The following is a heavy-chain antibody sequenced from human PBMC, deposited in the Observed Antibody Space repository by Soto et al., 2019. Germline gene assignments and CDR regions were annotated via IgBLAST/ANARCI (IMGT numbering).Heavy chain of an antibody. CDR3: AKRRLNTITSLSDW. CDR1: RFSFSEYG. D-gene: IGHD3-16*02. Sequence: EIQLLESGGGLAQPGGSLRLSCVASRFSFSEYGMSLARQTPQKTLEWVASISGNKMTTFYPDSVKGRFFISRDNSDNTLHLQMNSLRDDDTAIYYCAKRRLNTITSLSDWWGQGVQVTVSS. V-gene: IGHV3-23*01. J-gene: IGHJ1*01. CDR2: ISGNKMTT.